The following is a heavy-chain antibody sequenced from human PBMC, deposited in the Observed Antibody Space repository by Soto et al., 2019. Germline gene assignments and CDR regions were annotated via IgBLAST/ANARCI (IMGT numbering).Heavy chain of an antibody. Sequence: GGSLRLSCAASGFTFDDYAMHWVRQAPGKGLEWVSGISWNSGSIGYADSVKGRFTISRDNAKNSLYLQMNSLRAEDTALYYCAKEKYYGSGSSFDYWGQGTLVTVSS. V-gene: IGHV3-9*01. CDR3: AKEKYYGSGSSFDY. CDR2: ISWNSGSI. J-gene: IGHJ4*02. CDR1: GFTFDDYA. D-gene: IGHD3-10*01.